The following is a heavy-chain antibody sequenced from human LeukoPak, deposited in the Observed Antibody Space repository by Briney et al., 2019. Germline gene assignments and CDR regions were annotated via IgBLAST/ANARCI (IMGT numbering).Heavy chain of an antibody. D-gene: IGHD3-10*01. CDR2: INHSGST. V-gene: IGHV4-34*01. Sequence: KTSETLSLTCAVYGGSFSGYYWSWIRQPPGKGLEWIGEINHSGSTNYNPSLKSRVTMSVDTSKNQFSLKLSSVTAADTAVYYCARGIYYYGSGRGVNWFDPWGQGTLVTVSS. J-gene: IGHJ5*02. CDR3: ARGIYYYGSGRGVNWFDP. CDR1: GGSFSGYY.